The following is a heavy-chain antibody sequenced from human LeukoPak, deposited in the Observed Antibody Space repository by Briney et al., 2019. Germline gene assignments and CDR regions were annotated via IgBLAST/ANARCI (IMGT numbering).Heavy chain of an antibody. J-gene: IGHJ4*02. Sequence: GGSLRLSCSASGFTFSSYAMHWVRQAPGKGLEYVSAISSNGGSTYYADSVKGRFTISRDNSKNTLYLQMCSLRAEDTAVYYCVKVLFFPIPLIGWGQGTLVTVSS. CDR1: GFTFSSYA. V-gene: IGHV3-64D*09. D-gene: IGHD2-21*01. CDR3: VKVLFFPIPLIG. CDR2: ISSNGGST.